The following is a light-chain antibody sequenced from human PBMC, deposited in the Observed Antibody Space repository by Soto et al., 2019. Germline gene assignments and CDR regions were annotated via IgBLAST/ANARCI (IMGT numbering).Light chain of an antibody. Sequence: EIVLTQSPGTLSLSPGERATLSCRASQSVSSSYFAWYQQKPGQAPRLLIYGASSRATGIPDRFSGSGSGTHFTLTISSLEHEDVAVYYCQQYGSSPWTFGQGTKVEIK. V-gene: IGKV3-20*01. CDR2: GAS. CDR3: QQYGSSPWT. CDR1: QSVSSSY. J-gene: IGKJ1*01.